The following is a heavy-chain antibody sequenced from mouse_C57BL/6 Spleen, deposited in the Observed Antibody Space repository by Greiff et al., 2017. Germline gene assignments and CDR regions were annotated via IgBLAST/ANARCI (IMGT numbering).Heavy chain of an antibody. CDR3: ARRGNYIDY. V-gene: IGHV1-50*01. CDR1: GYTFTSYW. Sequence: VQLQQPGAELVKPGASVKLSCKASGYTFTSYWMQWVKQRPGQGLEWIGEIDPSDSYTNYNQKFKGKATLTVDTSSSTAYMQLSSLTSEDSAVYYCARRGNYIDYWGQGTTLTVSS. D-gene: IGHD2-1*01. CDR2: IDPSDSYT. J-gene: IGHJ2*01.